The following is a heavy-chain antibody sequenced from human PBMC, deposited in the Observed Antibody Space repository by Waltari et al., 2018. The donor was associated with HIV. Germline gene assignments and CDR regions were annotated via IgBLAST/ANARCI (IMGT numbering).Heavy chain of an antibody. J-gene: IGHJ6*03. D-gene: IGHD4-17*01. CDR2: IYYSGST. CDR3: ARDRKHDYGDYYYYYYYMDV. Sequence: QVQLQESGPGLVKPSETLSLTCTVSGGSISSYYWRWIRQPPGKGLEWIGYIYYSGSTNYNPSLKSRVTISVDTSKNQFSLKLSSVTAADTAVYYCARDRKHDYGDYYYYYYYMDVWGKGTTVTVSS. V-gene: IGHV4-59*01. CDR1: GGSISSYY.